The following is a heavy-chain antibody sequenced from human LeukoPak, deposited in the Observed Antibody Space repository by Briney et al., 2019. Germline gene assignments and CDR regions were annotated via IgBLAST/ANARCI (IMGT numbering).Heavy chain of an antibody. J-gene: IGHJ4*02. V-gene: IGHV3-74*01. D-gene: IGHD2-2*01. CDR3: ARGEVPGWYFDY. CDR1: GFTFSSYW. Sequence: GGSLRLSCAASGFTFSSYWMHWVRQAPGKGLVWVSRINSDGSSTSYADSVKGRFAISRDNAKNTLYLQMNSLRAEDTAVYYCARGEVPGWYFDYWGQGTLVTVSS. CDR2: INSDGSST.